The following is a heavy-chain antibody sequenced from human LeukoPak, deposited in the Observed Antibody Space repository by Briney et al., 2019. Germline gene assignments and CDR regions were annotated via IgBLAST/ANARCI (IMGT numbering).Heavy chain of an antibody. D-gene: IGHD3-22*01. CDR1: GASISSSSYY. Sequence: PSEARSLTSTAPGASISSSSYYWVWIGQPPGKGLGGIGSIYYSGSTYYNPSLKSRVTISVDTSKNQFSLKLSSVTAADTAVYYCARQQYDSSGYYYFDYWGQGTLVTVSS. CDR3: ARQQYDSSGYYYFDY. V-gene: IGHV4-39*01. CDR2: IYYSGST. J-gene: IGHJ4*02.